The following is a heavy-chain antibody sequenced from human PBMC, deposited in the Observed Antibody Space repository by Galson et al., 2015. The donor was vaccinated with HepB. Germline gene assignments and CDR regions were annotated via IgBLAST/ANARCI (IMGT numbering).Heavy chain of an antibody. J-gene: IGHJ6*02. CDR1: GFTFSSYA. CDR2: ISGSGGST. Sequence: SLRLSCAASGFTFSSYAMSWVRQAPGKGLEWVSAISGSGGSTYYADSVKGRFTISRDNSKNTLYLQMNSLRAEDTAVYYCAKDSTRRFLESDYYYYGMDVWGQGTTVTVSS. D-gene: IGHD3-3*01. CDR3: AKDSTRRFLESDYYYYGMDV. V-gene: IGHV3-23*01.